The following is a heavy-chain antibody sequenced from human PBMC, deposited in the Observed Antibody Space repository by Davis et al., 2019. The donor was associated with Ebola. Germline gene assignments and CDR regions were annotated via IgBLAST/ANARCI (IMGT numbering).Heavy chain of an antibody. V-gene: IGHV3-23*01. J-gene: IGHJ4*02. CDR2: ISGSGGST. CDR1: GFTFSSYA. CDR3: TTEGSRVSGSYN. Sequence: GESLKISCAASGFTFSSYAMSWVRQAPGKGLEWVSAISGSGGSTYYADSVKGRFTISRDNSKNTLYLQMNSLKTEDTAVYYCTTEGSRVSGSYNWGQGTLVTVSS. D-gene: IGHD1-26*01.